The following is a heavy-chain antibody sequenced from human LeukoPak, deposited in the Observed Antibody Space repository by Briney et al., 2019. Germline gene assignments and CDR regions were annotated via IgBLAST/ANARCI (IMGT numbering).Heavy chain of an antibody. J-gene: IGHJ4*02. Sequence: SETLSLTCTVSGYPISNGYYWGWIRQPPGKGLEWIGSIYYSGSTYYNPSLKSRVTISVDTSKNQFSLKLSSVTAADTAVYYCARGEDYWGQGTLVTVSS. CDR3: ARGEDY. V-gene: IGHV4-38-2*02. CDR1: GYPISNGYY. CDR2: IYYSGST.